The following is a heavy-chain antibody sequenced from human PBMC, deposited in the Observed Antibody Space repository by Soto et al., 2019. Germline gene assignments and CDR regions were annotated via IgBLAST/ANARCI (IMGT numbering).Heavy chain of an antibody. J-gene: IGHJ6*02. Sequence: GESLKISCAASGFNFRGYEMYWIRQGPGKGLEWVAYITSSGSTIYYADSVKGRFTISRDNAKNSLSLQMNSLKPEDTAVYYCASPPDVWGQGTTVTVSS. CDR2: ITSSGSTI. V-gene: IGHV3-48*03. CDR1: GFNFRGYE. CDR3: ASPPDV.